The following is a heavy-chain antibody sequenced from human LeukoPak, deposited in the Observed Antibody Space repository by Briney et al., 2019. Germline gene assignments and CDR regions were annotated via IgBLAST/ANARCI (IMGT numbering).Heavy chain of an antibody. J-gene: IGHJ4*02. Sequence: SETLSLTCTVSVGSISSSPYYWASIRQPPGRGLEWIGSIYYRGNTYHNRSLESRVIISVDPSKNLFSQSVISVTAADATVYFCARPATGPATQGYDSWGEGILVIVAA. V-gene: IGHV4-39*01. CDR2: IYYRGNT. CDR3: ARPATGPATQGYDS. D-gene: IGHD1-1*01. CDR1: VGSISSSPYY.